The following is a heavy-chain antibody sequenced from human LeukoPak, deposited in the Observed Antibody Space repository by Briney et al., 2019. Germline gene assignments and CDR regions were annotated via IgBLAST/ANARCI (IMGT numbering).Heavy chain of an antibody. CDR2: INTNTGNP. J-gene: IGHJ5*02. Sequence: ASVKVSCKASGYTFTSYAMNWVRQAPGQGLEWMGWINTNTGNPTYAQRFTGRFVFSLDTSVSTAYLQISSLKAEDTAVYYCARVLWFGELFGGESDNWFDPWGQGTLVTVSS. CDR3: ARVLWFGELFGGESDNWFDP. CDR1: GYTFTSYA. D-gene: IGHD3-10*01. V-gene: IGHV7-4-1*02.